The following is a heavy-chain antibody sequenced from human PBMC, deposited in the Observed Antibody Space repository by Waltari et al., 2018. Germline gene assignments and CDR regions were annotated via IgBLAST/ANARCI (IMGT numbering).Heavy chain of an antibody. D-gene: IGHD1-26*01. V-gene: IGHV1-46*01. CDR1: GYTFTSYY. CDR2: INPSGGNT. J-gene: IGHJ4*02. CDR3: ARIERGSYRAYYFDY. Sequence: QVQLVQSGAEVKKPGASVKVFCKASGYTFTSYYMHWVRQAPGQGPEWVGIINPSGGNTSYAQKFQGRVTMTRDTSTSTVYMELSSLRSEDTAVYYCARIERGSYRAYYFDYWGQGTLVTVSS.